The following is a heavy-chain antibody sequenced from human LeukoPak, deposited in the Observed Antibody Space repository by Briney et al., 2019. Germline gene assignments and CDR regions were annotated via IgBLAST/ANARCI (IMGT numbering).Heavy chain of an antibody. CDR1: GFTFSSYA. J-gene: IGHJ4*02. Sequence: GGSLRLSCAASGFTFSSYAMSWVRQAPGKGLEWVSAISGSGGSTYYADSVKGRFTISRDNSKNALYLQMNSLRAEDTAVYYCAKEQDYDILTGYYGSFDYWGQGTLVTVSS. D-gene: IGHD3-9*01. CDR2: ISGSGGST. CDR3: AKEQDYDILTGYYGSFDY. V-gene: IGHV3-23*01.